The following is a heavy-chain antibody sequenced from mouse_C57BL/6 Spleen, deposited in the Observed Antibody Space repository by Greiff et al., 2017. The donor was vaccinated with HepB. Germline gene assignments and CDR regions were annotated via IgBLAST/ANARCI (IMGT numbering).Heavy chain of an antibody. CDR1: GYSITSGYD. CDR2: ISYSGST. Sequence: EVKLVESGPGMVKPSQSLSLTCTVTGYSITSGYDWHWIRHFPGNKLEWMGYISYSGSTNYNPSLKSRISITHDTSKNHFFLKLNSVTTEDTATYYCARGGTSYYFDYWGQGTTLTVSS. J-gene: IGHJ2*01. V-gene: IGHV3-1*01. CDR3: ARGGTSYYFDY.